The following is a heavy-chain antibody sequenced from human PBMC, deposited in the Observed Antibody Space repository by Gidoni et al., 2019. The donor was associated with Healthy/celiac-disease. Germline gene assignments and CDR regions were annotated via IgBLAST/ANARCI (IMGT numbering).Heavy chain of an antibody. CDR3: ARGITIFGVVIDGCYFDY. D-gene: IGHD3-3*01. Sequence: QLQLQESGSGLVKPSQTLSLTCAVSGGSISSGGYSGSWIRQPPGKGLEWIGYIYHSGSTYYNPSLKSRVTISVDRSKNQFSLKLSSVTAADTAVYYCARGITIFGVVIDGCYFDYWGQGTLVTVSS. V-gene: IGHV4-30-2*01. CDR1: GGSISSGGYS. J-gene: IGHJ4*02. CDR2: IYHSGST.